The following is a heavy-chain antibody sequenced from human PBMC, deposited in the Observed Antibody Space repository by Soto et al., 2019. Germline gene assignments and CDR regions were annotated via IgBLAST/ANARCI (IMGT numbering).Heavy chain of an antibody. CDR1: GGSITSSSHF. J-gene: IGHJ5*02. CDR2: IYFTGNT. Sequence: SETLSLTCTVSGGSITSSSHFWGWVRQPPGKGLEWIGTIYFTGNTYYTPSLKSRLTMSIDTSKNEFSLRLNSVTAADAAVYYCAGQTFTIAAASYGRSNWFDPWGPGTLVTVSS. D-gene: IGHD6-25*01. V-gene: IGHV4-39*01. CDR3: AGQTFTIAAASYGRSNWFDP.